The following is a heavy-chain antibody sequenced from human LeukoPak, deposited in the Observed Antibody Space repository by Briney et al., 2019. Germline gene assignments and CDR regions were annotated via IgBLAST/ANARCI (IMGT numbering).Heavy chain of an antibody. CDR1: GGSFSGYY. D-gene: IGHD2-2*01. CDR2: INHSGST. V-gene: IGHV4-34*01. Sequence: SETLSLTCAVYGGSFSGYYWSWIRQPPGKGLEWIGEINHSGSTNYNPSLKSRVTISVDTSKNQFSLKLSSVTAADTAVYYCASALHCSSTSCYVVNNRRNYYYYMDVWGKGTTVTVSS. J-gene: IGHJ6*03. CDR3: ASALHCSSTSCYVVNNRRNYYYYMDV.